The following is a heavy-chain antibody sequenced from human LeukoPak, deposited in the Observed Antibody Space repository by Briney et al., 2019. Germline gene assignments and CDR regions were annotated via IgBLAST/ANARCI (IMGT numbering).Heavy chain of an antibody. CDR2: ISAYNGNT. Sequence: ASVKVSCKASGYTFTCYGISWVRQAPGQGLEWMGWISAYNGNTNYAQKLQGRVTMTTDTSTSTAYMELRSLRSDDTAVYYCARDRGYCSGGSCYSGGLNWFDPWGQGTLVTVSS. J-gene: IGHJ5*02. CDR3: ARDRGYCSGGSCYSGGLNWFDP. D-gene: IGHD2-15*01. CDR1: GYTFTCYG. V-gene: IGHV1-18*01.